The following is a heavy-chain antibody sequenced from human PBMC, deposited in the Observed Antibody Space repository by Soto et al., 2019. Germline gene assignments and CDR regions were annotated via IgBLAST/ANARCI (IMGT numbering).Heavy chain of an antibody. Sequence: GGSLRLSCAASGFTFDDYAMHWVRQAPGKGLEWVSGISWNSGSIGYADSVKGRFTISRDNAKNSLYLQMNSLRAEDTALYYCAKDYGWRPYYYYYYMDVWGKGTTVTVSS. CDR1: GFTFDDYA. J-gene: IGHJ6*03. D-gene: IGHD2-15*01. CDR3: AKDYGWRPYYYYYYMDV. V-gene: IGHV3-9*01. CDR2: ISWNSGSI.